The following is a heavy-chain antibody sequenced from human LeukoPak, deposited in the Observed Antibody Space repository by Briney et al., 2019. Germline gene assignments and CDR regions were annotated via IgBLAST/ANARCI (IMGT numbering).Heavy chain of an antibody. D-gene: IGHD2-2*01. V-gene: IGHV3-23*01. CDR3: ATTYRYCSSTSCYGSLAFDI. CDR1: GFTFSSYA. CDR2: ISASGGNT. J-gene: IGHJ3*02. Sequence: GGSLRLSCAASGFTFSSYAMSWVRQAPGKGLEWVSVISASGGNTYYADSVKGRFTISRDNAKNSLYLQMNSLRAEDTAVYYCATTYRYCSSTSCYGSLAFDIWGQGTMVTVSS.